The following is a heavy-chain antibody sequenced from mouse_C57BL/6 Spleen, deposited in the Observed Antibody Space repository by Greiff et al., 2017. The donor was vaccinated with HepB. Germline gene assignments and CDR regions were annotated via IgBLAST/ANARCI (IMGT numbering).Heavy chain of an antibody. Sequence: QVQLQQPGAELVKPGASVKLSCKASGYTFTSYWMQWVKQRPGQGLEWIGEIDPSDSYTNYNQKFKGKATLTVDTSSSTAYMQLSSLTSEDSAVYYCAGYDYSAWFAYWGQGTLVTVSA. D-gene: IGHD2-4*01. CDR2: IDPSDSYT. J-gene: IGHJ3*01. CDR3: AGYDYSAWFAY. V-gene: IGHV1-50*01. CDR1: GYTFTSYW.